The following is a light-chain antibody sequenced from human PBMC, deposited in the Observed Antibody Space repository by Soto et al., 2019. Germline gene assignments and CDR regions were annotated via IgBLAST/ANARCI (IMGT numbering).Light chain of an antibody. CDR3: QQRARCPLP. Sequence: EIVLTQSPATLSLSPGERVTLSCRASQSVSTFLACYQHKPGQAPRPVIYDTFKRATGVPDRFSGGGSGTDFTLDNSSLEPEEFAVYYCQQRARCPLPFGQRTQLEL. CDR2: DTF. CDR1: QSVSTF. J-gene: IGKJ5*01. V-gene: IGKV3-11*01.